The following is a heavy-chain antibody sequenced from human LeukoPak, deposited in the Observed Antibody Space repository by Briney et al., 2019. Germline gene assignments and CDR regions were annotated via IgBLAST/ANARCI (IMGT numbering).Heavy chain of an antibody. CDR3: ARGGTADIVVVPAAIEYYYYGMDV. J-gene: IGHJ6*02. V-gene: IGHV1-69*04. Sequence: ASVKVSCKASGGTFSSYAISWVRQAPGQGLEWMGRIIPILGIANYAQKFQGRVTITADKSTSTAYMELSSLRSEDTAVYYCARGGTADIVVVPAAIEYYYYGMDVWGQETTVTVSS. CDR1: GGTFSSYA. D-gene: IGHD2-2*01. CDR2: IIPILGIA.